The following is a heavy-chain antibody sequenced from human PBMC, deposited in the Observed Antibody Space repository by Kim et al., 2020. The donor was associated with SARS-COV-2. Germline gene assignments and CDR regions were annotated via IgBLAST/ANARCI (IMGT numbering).Heavy chain of an antibody. D-gene: IGHD3-16*01. J-gene: IGHJ2*01. Sequence: NPSLKSRVTMSVDTSKKQFSLKLSSVTTADTALYYCARDGGTTAQWYFDLWGRGTLVTVSS. CDR3: ARDGGTTAQWYFDL. V-gene: IGHV4-4*07.